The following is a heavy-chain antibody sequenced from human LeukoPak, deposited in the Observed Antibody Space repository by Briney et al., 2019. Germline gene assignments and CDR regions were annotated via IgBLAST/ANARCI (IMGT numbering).Heavy chain of an antibody. Sequence: GGSLRLSCAASGFTFSSYAMSWVRQAPGKGLEWVSAISGSGGSTYYADSVKGRFTISRDNSKNTLYLQMNSLRAEDTAVYYCGKVWSSGYYGGSFDYWGQGTLVTVSS. V-gene: IGHV3-23*01. D-gene: IGHD3-22*01. J-gene: IGHJ4*02. CDR1: GFTFSSYA. CDR3: GKVWSSGYYGGSFDY. CDR2: ISGSGGST.